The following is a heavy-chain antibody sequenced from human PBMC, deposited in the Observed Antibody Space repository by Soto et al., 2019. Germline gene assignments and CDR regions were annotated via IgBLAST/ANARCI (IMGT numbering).Heavy chain of an antibody. CDR3: ARSVEGHFDY. J-gene: IGHJ4*02. CDR1: GFTFSVYS. CDR2: ITSDTKTI. Sequence: EVQLVESGGDLVQRGGSLRLSCVASGFTFSVYSMNWVRQAPGKGLKWISYITSDTKTIKYADSVKGRFTISRDNAKNSVYLQMNSLRDEDTAIYYCARSVEGHFDYWGQGTVVTVSS. V-gene: IGHV3-48*02. D-gene: IGHD6-19*01.